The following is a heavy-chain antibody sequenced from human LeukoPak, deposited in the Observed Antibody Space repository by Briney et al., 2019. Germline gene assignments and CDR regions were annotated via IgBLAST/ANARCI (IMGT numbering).Heavy chain of an antibody. V-gene: IGHV1-46*01. CDR3: ARHADYGDYRAYDY. CDR1: GDTFTGYY. J-gene: IGHJ4*02. Sequence: ASVKVSCKASGDTFTGYYMHWVRQAPGQGLEWMGIINPSGGSKSSAQTFQGRVPMTSDMSTSTVYLELSSLRSEATAVYYCARHADYGDYRAYDYWGQGTLVTVSS. CDR2: INPSGGSK. D-gene: IGHD4-17*01.